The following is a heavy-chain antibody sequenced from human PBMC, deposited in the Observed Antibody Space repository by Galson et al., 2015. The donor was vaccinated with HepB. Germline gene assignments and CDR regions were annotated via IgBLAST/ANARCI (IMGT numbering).Heavy chain of an antibody. CDR2: ISGSGGST. J-gene: IGHJ2*01. CDR1: GFTFSSYA. CDR3: AKPQQLVRYFDL. D-gene: IGHD6-13*01. Sequence: SLRLSCAASGFTFSSYAMSWVRQAPGKGLEWVSAISGSGGSTYYADSVKGRFTISRDNSKNTLYLQMNSLRAEDTAVYYCAKPQQLVRYFDLWGRGTLVTVSS. V-gene: IGHV3-23*01.